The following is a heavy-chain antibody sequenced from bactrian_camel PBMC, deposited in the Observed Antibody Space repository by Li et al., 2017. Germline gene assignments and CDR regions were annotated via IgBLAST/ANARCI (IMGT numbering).Heavy chain of an antibody. CDR3: APHWMVLGNDDYGY. CDR2: INSGGGTT. Sequence: HVQLVESGGGLVQPGGSLRLSCAASGFTFSSYWMYWVRRAPGKGLEWISTINSGGGTTYYADSVKGRFTISRDNARNTLLLELDHLKTEDMAIYYCAPHWMVLGNDDYGYCGQGTQVTVS. J-gene: IGHJ4*01. D-gene: IGHD6*01. V-gene: IGHV3S1*01. CDR1: GFTFSSYW.